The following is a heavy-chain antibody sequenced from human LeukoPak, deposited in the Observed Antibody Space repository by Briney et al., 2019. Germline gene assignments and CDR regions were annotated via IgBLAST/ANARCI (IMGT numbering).Heavy chain of an antibody. D-gene: IGHD6-19*01. CDR1: GYTFTGYY. V-gene: IGHV1-2*02. CDR3: ARWGAVADYNWFDP. Sequence: ASVKVSCKASGYTFTGYYMHWVRQAPGQGLEWMGWINPNSGGTNYAQKFQGRVTMTRDTSISTAYMELSRLRSDDTAVYYCARWGAVADYNWFDPWGQGTLVTVSS. CDR2: INPNSGGT. J-gene: IGHJ5*02.